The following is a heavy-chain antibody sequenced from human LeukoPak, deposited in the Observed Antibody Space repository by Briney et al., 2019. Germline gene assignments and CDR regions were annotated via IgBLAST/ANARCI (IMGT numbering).Heavy chain of an antibody. Sequence: GGSLRLSCAASGFTFSSYAMSWVRQAPWKGLEWVSIVTGTGSSTNYADSVRGRFTISRDNSKNTLYLQMNSLRAEDTATYYCAKGGTADLAYIDYWGQGALVTVSS. J-gene: IGHJ4*02. CDR2: VTGTGSST. D-gene: IGHD1/OR15-1a*01. CDR1: GFTFSSYA. V-gene: IGHV3-23*01. CDR3: AKGGTADLAYIDY.